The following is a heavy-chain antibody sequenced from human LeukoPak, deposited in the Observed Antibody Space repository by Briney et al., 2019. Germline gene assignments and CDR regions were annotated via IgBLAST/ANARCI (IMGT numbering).Heavy chain of an antibody. CDR1: GDSITGHY. CDR2: TSYSRTT. CDR3: AKLGHSDGWYLGAFDI. J-gene: IGHJ3*02. D-gene: IGHD6-19*01. Sequence: SDTLSLTCAVSGDSITGHYWNWIRQTRGRGREWIGYTSYSRTTIYNAYFKGRATISIDKSKKQLYLNMKYVAATDTAVYYCAKLGHSDGWYLGAFDIWGQGTTVIVSS. V-gene: IGHV4-59*08.